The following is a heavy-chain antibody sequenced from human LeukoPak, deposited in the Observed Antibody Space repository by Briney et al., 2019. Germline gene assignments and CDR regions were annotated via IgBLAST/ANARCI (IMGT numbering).Heavy chain of an antibody. J-gene: IGHJ4*02. V-gene: IGHV5-51*01. CDR1: GYNFTNYW. D-gene: IGHD3-10*01. Sequence: GESLKISCKGSGYNFTNYWIGWVRQMPGKGLEWMGIIHPDDSDSRYSPSFQGQVTISADKSTTSAYLQWSSLKASDTAMYYCARRSLDGDPYPTFDYWGQGTLVTVSS. CDR3: ARRSLDGDPYPTFDY. CDR2: IHPDDSDS.